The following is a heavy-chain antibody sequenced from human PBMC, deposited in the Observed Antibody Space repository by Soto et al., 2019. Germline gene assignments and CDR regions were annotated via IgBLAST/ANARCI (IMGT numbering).Heavy chain of an antibody. CDR1: GYTITNYG. Sequence: ASVKVSCKASGYTITNYGFTWVRQAPGQGLEWLGWISTYNGNTKYAQKVQGRLTMTTDTSTSTANMELTSLRSDDTALYYCSMNTVTASDYYMDVWGKGSTVTVSS. V-gene: IGHV1-18*01. J-gene: IGHJ6*03. CDR3: SMNTVTASDYYMDV. CDR2: ISTYNGNT. D-gene: IGHD4-17*01.